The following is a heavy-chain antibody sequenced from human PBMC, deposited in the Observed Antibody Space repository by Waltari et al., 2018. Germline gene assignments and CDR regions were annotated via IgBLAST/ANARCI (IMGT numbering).Heavy chain of an antibody. CDR3: ARDAGAGYYYFDL. V-gene: IGHV3-23*01. CDR2: ISGRGSKT. CDR1: GFTLGNYD. Sequence: EVQLLESGGGLVQPGGSLRLSCEASGFTLGNYDMSGVRQAPGKGLEWVSSISGRGSKTSNGDAVKGRFTISRDNSRNTLFLVMNSLRAGDTAVYYCARDAGAGYYYFDLWGQGTLVTVSS. J-gene: IGHJ4*02. D-gene: IGHD1-26*01.